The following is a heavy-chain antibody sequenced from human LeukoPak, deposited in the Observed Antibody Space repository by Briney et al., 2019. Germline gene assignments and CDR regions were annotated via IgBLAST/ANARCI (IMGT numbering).Heavy chain of an antibody. CDR3: AKGSRAMIVAPFPGTWFDP. V-gene: IGHV3-30*18. J-gene: IGHJ5*02. CDR2: ISYDGSNK. D-gene: IGHD3-22*01. CDR1: GFTFSSYG. Sequence: GRSVTLSCAASGFTFSSYGMHWVRQAPGKGLEWVAVISYDGSNKYYAHSVKGRFTISRDNSKNTLYLQMNSLRAEDTAVYYCAKGSRAMIVAPFPGTWFDPWGQGTLVTVSS.